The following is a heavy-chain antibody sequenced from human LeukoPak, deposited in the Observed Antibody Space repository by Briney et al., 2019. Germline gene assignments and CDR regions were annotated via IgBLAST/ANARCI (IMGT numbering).Heavy chain of an antibody. CDR2: ISYSGST. Sequence: SETLSLTCTVSGGSISTYYWSWIRQPPGKGLEWIGYISYSGSTNYNPSLNSRVTISLDTSKNQFALKLSSVTAADTAVYYCARSIIGTRSKFDYWGQGTLVTVSS. D-gene: IGHD1/OR15-1a*01. CDR1: GGSISTYY. V-gene: IGHV4-59*08. CDR3: ARSIIGTRSKFDY. J-gene: IGHJ4*02.